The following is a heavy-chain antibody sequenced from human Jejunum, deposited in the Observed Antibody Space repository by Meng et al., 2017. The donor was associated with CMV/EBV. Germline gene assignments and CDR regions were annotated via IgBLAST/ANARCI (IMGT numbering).Heavy chain of an antibody. D-gene: IGHD1-26*01. CDR1: GLSSISSGVG. CDR3: AHFVGGYYPSRPDY. J-gene: IGHJ4*02. V-gene: IGHV2-5*02. Sequence: HITLKESGPTLVKPTQTLTLTCAFSGLSSISSGVGVGWIRQPPGKALEWLALIYWDDDKRYSPSLRSRLTITKDTSKNEVVLTMTNMDPVDTGTYYCAHFVGGYYPSRPDYWGQGTLVTVSS. CDR2: IYWDDDK.